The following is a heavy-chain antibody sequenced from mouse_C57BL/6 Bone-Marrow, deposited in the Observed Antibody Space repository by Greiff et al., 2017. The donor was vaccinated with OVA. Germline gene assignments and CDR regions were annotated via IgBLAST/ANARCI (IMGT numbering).Heavy chain of an antibody. V-gene: IGHV1-85*01. CDR3: ANLYGSSYGFAY. CDR2: IYPRGGST. D-gene: IGHD1-1*01. J-gene: IGHJ3*01. Sequence: VQLQESGPELVKPGASVKLSCKASGYTFTSYDINWVKQRPGQGLEWIGWIYPRGGSTKYNEKFKGKSTLTVDTSSSAAYMELHSLTSEDSAVYVCANLYGSSYGFAYWGQGTLVTVSA. CDR1: GYTFTSYD.